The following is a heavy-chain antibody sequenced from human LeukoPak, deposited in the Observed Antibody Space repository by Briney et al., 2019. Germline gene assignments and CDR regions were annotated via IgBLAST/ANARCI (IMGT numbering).Heavy chain of an antibody. D-gene: IGHD3-22*01. CDR3: AKEGSDSSGYYNAFDI. V-gene: IGHV3-23*01. CDR1: GFTFDDYA. Sequence: GGSLRLSCAASGFTFDDYAMHWVRQAPGKGLEWVSAISGSGGSTYYADSVKGRFTISRDNSKNTLYLQMNSLRAEDTAVYYCAKEGSDSSGYYNAFDIWGQGTMVTVSS. J-gene: IGHJ3*02. CDR2: ISGSGGST.